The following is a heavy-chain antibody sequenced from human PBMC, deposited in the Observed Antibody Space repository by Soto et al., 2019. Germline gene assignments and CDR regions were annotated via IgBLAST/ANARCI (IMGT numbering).Heavy chain of an antibody. Sequence: ASVKVSCKASGYTFTSYGISWVRQAPGQGLEWMGWISAYNGNTNYAQKLQGRVTMTTDTSTRTAYMELRSLRSDDTAVYYCARGRWDDSSGYDAFDIWGQGTLVTVSS. CDR1: GYTFTSYG. CDR3: ARGRWDDSSGYDAFDI. V-gene: IGHV1-18*04. CDR2: ISAYNGNT. D-gene: IGHD3-22*01. J-gene: IGHJ3*02.